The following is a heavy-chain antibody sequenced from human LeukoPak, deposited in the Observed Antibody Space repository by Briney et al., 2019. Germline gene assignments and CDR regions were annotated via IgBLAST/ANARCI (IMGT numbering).Heavy chain of an antibody. J-gene: IGHJ4*02. CDR2: IKQDGSEK. D-gene: IGHD6-19*01. CDR3: ARDPGYSSGWYDY. Sequence: PGGSLRLSCAASGFTFSSYWMSWVRQAPGKGLEWVANIKQDGSEKYYVDSVKGRFTISRDNAKNSLYLQMNSLRAEDTAVYYCARDPGYSSGWYDYWGQGTLVTVSS. CDR1: GFTFSSYW. V-gene: IGHV3-7*01.